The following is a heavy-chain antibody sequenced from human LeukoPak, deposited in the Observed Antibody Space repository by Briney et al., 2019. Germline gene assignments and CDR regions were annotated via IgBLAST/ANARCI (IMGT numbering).Heavy chain of an antibody. V-gene: IGHV3-7*03. J-gene: IGHJ5*02. CDR1: GFSFSSYW. CDR3: AIVRFRFDP. Sequence: PGGSLRLSCAASGFSFSSYWMNWVRRAPGKGLEWVANINQDGSEKYYVDSVKGRFTISRDNAKNSLYLQMNSLRAEDTAVYYCAIVRFRFDPWGQGTLVTVSS. CDR2: INQDGSEK. D-gene: IGHD3-16*01.